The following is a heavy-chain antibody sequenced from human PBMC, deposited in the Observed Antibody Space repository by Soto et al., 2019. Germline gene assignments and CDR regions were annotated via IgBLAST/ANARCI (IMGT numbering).Heavy chain of an antibody. J-gene: IGHJ4*02. V-gene: IGHV1-18*01. CDR3: ARGGQLGY. D-gene: IGHD6-6*01. CDR2: ISGYNGNT. CDR1: GYTFSNYG. Sequence: ASVKVSCKASGYTFSNYGLSWVRQAPGQGLEWMGWISGYNGNTNYAEGLQGRVTMTTDTSTSTAYMELKSLRYDDTAVYYCARGGQLGYWGQGTPVTVSS.